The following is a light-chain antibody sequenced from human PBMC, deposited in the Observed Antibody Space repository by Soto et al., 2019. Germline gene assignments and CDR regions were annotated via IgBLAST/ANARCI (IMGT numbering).Light chain of an antibody. J-gene: IGKJ5*01. CDR2: DAS. Sequence: EIVLTQSPATLSLSPGESATLSCRASQSVSSYLAWYQQKPGQAPRLLIYDASNRATGIPARFSGSGSGTDFTLTISSLEPEDFAVYYCQQRSTFTFGQGTRLEIK. V-gene: IGKV3-11*01. CDR1: QSVSSY. CDR3: QQRSTFT.